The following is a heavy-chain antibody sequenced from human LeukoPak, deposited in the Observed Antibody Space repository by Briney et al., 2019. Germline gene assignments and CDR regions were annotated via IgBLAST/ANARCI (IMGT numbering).Heavy chain of an antibody. J-gene: IGHJ4*02. CDR2: IYSGGTA. CDR1: GFTVSSNY. D-gene: IGHD6-6*01. V-gene: IGHV3-53*05. Sequence: GGSLRLSCAASGFTVSSNYMSWVRQAPGKGLEWVSIIYSGGTAYYAASVKGRFTTSRDNSKNTLFLQMNSLRSEDTAVYYCARFLSSIAARYFDYWGQGTLVTVSS. CDR3: ARFLSSIAARYFDY.